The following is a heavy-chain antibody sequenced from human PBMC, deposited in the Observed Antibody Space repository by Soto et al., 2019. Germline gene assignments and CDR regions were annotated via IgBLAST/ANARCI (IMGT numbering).Heavy chain of an antibody. CDR1: GFTFSNYV. J-gene: IGHJ4*02. CDR2: IKQPGSEK. D-gene: IGHD2-8*02. Sequence: VQLVESGGGLVQPGGSLRLSCSASGFTFSNYVMSWVRQAPGKGLEWVANIKQPGSEKYYVDSVKGRFIISRDNTKNSLYLQMNSLRADDTAVYFCARGAGGASGYWGQGTLVTVSS. CDR3: ARGAGGASGY. V-gene: IGHV3-7*05.